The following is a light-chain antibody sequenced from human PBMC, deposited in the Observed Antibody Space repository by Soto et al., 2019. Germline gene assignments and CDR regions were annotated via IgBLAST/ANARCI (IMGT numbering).Light chain of an antibody. CDR1: SGSIASNY. Sequence: NFMLTQPHSVSESPGKTVTISCTRSSGSIASNYGQWYQQRPGSAPTTVIYEDNQRPSGVPDRFSGSIDSSSNSASLTISGMKTEDEADYYCQSYDSSEWVFGGGTKVTVL. V-gene: IGLV6-57*03. CDR3: QSYDSSEWV. CDR2: EDN. J-gene: IGLJ3*02.